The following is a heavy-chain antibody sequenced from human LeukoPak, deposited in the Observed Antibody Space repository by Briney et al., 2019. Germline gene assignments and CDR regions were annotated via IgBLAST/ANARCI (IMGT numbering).Heavy chain of an antibody. CDR3: AKVEMATHVWDI. J-gene: IGHJ3*02. CDR2: IIPIFGIA. D-gene: IGHD5-24*01. V-gene: IGHV1-69*04. Sequence: ASVKVSCKASGGTFSSYAISWVRQAPGQGLEWMGRIIPIFGIANYAQKFQGRVMITADKSTSTAYMELSSLRSEDTAVYYCAKVEMATHVWDIWGQGTMVTVSS. CDR1: GGTFSSYA.